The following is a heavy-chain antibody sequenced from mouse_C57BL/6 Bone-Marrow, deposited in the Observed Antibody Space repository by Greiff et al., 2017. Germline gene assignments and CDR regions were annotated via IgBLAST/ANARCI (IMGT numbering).Heavy chain of an antibody. CDR3: ARRLWFFDY. CDR1: GFTFSDYG. J-gene: IGHJ2*01. D-gene: IGHD2-2*01. CDR2: ISSGSSNI. V-gene: IGHV5-17*01. Sequence: EVQVVESGGGLVKPGGSLKLSCAASGFTFSDYGMHWVRQAPEKGLEWVAYISSGSSNIYYADTVKGRFTISRYNAKNTLFMQMTSLRSEDTAMYYCARRLWFFDYWGQGTTLTVSS.